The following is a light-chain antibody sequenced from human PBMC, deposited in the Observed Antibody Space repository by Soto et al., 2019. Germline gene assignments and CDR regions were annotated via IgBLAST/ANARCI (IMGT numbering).Light chain of an antibody. CDR1: QSVSSY. CDR2: DAS. J-gene: IGKJ5*01. V-gene: IGKV3-11*01. CDR3: LVRTIWSIA. Sequence: EIVLTQSPGALSLSPGERATLSCRASQSVSSYLAWYQQKPGQAPRLLIYDASNRATGIPARFSGTGSGTDFTLTINNLEPEDFAVYYCLVRTIWSIAFGRGARLEIK.